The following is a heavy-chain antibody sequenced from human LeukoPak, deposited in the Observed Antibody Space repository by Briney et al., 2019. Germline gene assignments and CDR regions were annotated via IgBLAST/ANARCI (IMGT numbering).Heavy chain of an antibody. V-gene: IGHV3-30*03. CDR2: ISYDGSNK. J-gene: IGHJ4*02. Sequence: GGSLRLSCAASGFTFSSYGMHWVRQAPGKGLEWVAVISYDGSNKYYADSVKGRFIISRDNSKNTLYLQMNSLRVEDTAVYYCARDPAGKYSSSWFDYWGQGTLVTVSS. CDR3: ARDPAGKYSSSWFDY. CDR1: GFTFSSYG. D-gene: IGHD6-13*01.